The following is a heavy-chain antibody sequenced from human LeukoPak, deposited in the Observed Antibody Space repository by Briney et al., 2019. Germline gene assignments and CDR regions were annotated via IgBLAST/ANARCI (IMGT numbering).Heavy chain of an antibody. D-gene: IGHD6-19*01. J-gene: IGHJ4*02. Sequence: ASXXVSCRASGYTFTGYYMFWLRQAPGQGLEWMGRINPNSGGTNYAQKFQGRVTMTRDTSITTAYMELSSLTSDDTAVYYCARDLPSPGISVADDYWGQGTLVTVSS. CDR3: ARDLPSPGISVADDY. CDR1: GYTFTGYY. V-gene: IGHV1-2*06. CDR2: INPNSGGT.